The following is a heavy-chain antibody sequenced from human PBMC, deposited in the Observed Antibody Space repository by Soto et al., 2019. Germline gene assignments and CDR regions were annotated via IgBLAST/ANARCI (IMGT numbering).Heavy chain of an antibody. CDR3: AGPGTTWRAFEL. J-gene: IGHJ3*01. D-gene: IGHD1-7*01. Sequence: QVHLVQSGAEVKKPGSSVKVSCKASGGTSNNYAISWVRQAPGQGLEWLGGTIPIAGTTYYTQRFQGRGTMTAEASTTTPYMQLSRPTSEDTAVNYCAGPGTTWRAFELWGQGTTVTVSS. CDR2: TIPIAGTT. V-gene: IGHV1-69*12. CDR1: GGTSNNYA.